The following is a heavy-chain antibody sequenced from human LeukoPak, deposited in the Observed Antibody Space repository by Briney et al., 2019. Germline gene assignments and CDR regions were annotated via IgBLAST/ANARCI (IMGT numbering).Heavy chain of an antibody. J-gene: IGHJ4*02. Sequence: ASVKVSCKASGYTFTSYGISWVRQAPGQGLEWMGWISAYNGNTNYAQKLQGRVTMTTDTSTSTAYMELRSLRSDDTAVYYCARGGSTIFGVVIMTAAFDYWGQGTLVTVSS. D-gene: IGHD3-3*01. CDR2: ISAYNGNT. CDR3: ARGGSTIFGVVIMTAAFDY. CDR1: GYTFTSYG. V-gene: IGHV1-18*01.